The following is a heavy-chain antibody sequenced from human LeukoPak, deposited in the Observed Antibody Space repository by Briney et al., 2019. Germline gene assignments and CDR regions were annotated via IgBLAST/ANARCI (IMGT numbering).Heavy chain of an antibody. Sequence: GGSLRLSCAASGFTVSSNYMSWVRQAPGKGLEWVSVIYSGGSTYYADSVKGRFTISRDNSKNTLYLQMNSLRAEDTAVHYCASCGGGDCYSGLFLDYWGQGTLVTVSS. D-gene: IGHD2-21*02. CDR2: IYSGGST. CDR1: GFTVSSNY. CDR3: ASCGGGDCYSGLFLDY. V-gene: IGHV3-53*01. J-gene: IGHJ4*02.